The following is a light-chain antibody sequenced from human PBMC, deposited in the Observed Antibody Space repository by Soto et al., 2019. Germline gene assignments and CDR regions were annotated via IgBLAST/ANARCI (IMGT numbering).Light chain of an antibody. CDR1: QGIYNY. Sequence: DIKMTQSPSSLSASVGDRVTITCRASQGIYNYLAWYQQKPGKVPSLLIYAASTLQSGVPSRFSGSGSGTDFTLSISSLQPEDVATYYCQKYNGAPRTFGQGTKVEIK. J-gene: IGKJ1*01. V-gene: IGKV1-27*01. CDR3: QKYNGAPRT. CDR2: AAS.